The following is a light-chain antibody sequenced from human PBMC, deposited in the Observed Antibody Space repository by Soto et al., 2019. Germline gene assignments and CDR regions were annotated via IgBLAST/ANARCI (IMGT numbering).Light chain of an antibody. CDR2: GAS. CDR3: QQYGAPPRT. J-gene: IGKJ1*01. Sequence: DMVLTQSPGILSLSPGERATLSCRASQSVTTGSLAWYQRQPGQAHSLLIDGASSRSTGIPDRFSGSGSGTAFTLTISRLEPADFAVYYCQQYGAPPRTFGQGTKVEIK. V-gene: IGKV3-20*01. CDR1: QSVTTGS.